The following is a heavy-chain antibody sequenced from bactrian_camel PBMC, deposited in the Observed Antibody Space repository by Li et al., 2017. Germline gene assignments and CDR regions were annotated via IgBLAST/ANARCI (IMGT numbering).Heavy chain of an antibody. CDR2: IQSDGKT. J-gene: IGHJ4*01. V-gene: IGHV3S53*01. D-gene: IGHD2*01. CDR1: GGPYSNYC. Sequence: HVQLVESGGGSVQTGGSLRLSCAASGGPYSNYCMAWFRQAPGKGREWVASIQSDGKTGVADSVKGRFTIARDNAKSMVYLQMERLKSEDTALYYCTTRISECVYYTSSDGCYTHRGQGTQVTVS.